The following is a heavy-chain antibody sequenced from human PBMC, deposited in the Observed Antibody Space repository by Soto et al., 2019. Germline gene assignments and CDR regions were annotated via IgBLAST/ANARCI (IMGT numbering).Heavy chain of an antibody. CDR3: ARRRPTGYCSSTSCYKGWFDP. V-gene: IGHV4-4*02. D-gene: IGHD2-2*02. CDR2: IYHSGST. J-gene: IGHJ5*02. CDR1: GGSISSSNW. Sequence: ASETLSLTCAVSGGSISSSNWWSWVRQPPGKGLEWIGEIYHSGSTNYNPSLKSRVTISVDKSKNQFSLKLSSVTAADTAVYYCARRRPTGYCSSTSCYKGWFDPWGQGTLVTVSS.